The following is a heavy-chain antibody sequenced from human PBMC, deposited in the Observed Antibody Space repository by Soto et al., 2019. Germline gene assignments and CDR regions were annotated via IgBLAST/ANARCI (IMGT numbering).Heavy chain of an antibody. Sequence: EVQLVESGGGLVKPGGSLRLSCAASGFTFSSYSMNWVRQAPGKGLEWVSSISSSSSYIYYADSVKGRFTISRDNAKNSLYLQMNSLRAEDTAVYYCATHTGHFWSGYSQPFDYWGQGTLVTVSS. CDR1: GFTFSSYS. CDR2: ISSSSSYI. D-gene: IGHD3-3*02. J-gene: IGHJ4*02. V-gene: IGHV3-21*01. CDR3: ATHTGHFWSGYSQPFDY.